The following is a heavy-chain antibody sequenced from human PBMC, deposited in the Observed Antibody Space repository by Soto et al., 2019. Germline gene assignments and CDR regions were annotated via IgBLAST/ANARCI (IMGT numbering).Heavy chain of an antibody. CDR2: IYYSGST. J-gene: IGHJ4*02. V-gene: IGHV4-31*03. D-gene: IGHD6-13*01. CDR3: ARERSTWYALDY. Sequence: PSETLSLTCSVSGASISSGGHYWTWIRQHPGKGPEWIGYIYYSGSTHYNPSLKSRVTISVDTSKNQFSLRLGSVTAADTAVYYCARERSTWYALDYWGQGTMVTVSS. CDR1: GASISSGGHY.